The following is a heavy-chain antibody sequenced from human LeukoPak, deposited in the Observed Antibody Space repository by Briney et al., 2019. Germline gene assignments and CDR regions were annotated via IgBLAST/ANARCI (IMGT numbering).Heavy chain of an antibody. CDR1: GFTFDDYT. V-gene: IGHV3-43*01. CDR2: ISWDGGST. Sequence: GGSLRLSCAASGFTFDDYTMHWVRQAPGKGLEWVSLISWDGGSTYYADSVKGRFTISRDNSKNSLYLQMNSLRTEDTAVYYCARDGQRYYYGSGSPYADYWGQGTLVTVSS. D-gene: IGHD3-10*01. J-gene: IGHJ4*02. CDR3: ARDGQRYYYGSGSPYADY.